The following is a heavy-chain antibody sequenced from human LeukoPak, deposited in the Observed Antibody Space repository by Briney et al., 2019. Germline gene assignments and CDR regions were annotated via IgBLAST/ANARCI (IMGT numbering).Heavy chain of an antibody. D-gene: IGHD3-10*01. V-gene: IGHV3-66*01. CDR2: IYSSGST. J-gene: IGHJ4*02. CDR3: AREALGGGGY. CDR1: GFTVSSNY. Sequence: GGSLRLSCAASGFTVSSNYMSWVRQAPGKGLECLSIIYSSGSTYYADSVKGRLTISRDNSKNTLYLQMNSLRAEGTAVYYCAREALGGGGYWGQGTLVTVSS.